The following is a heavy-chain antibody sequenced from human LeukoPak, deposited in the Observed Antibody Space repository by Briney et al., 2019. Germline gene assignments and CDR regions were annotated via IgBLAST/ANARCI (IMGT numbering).Heavy chain of an antibody. CDR2: ISYDGSNK. V-gene: IGHV3-30*04. CDR1: GFTFSSYA. CDR3: ARGPSDFDY. Sequence: GGSLRLSCAASGFTFSSYAMHWVRQAPGKGLEWVAVISYDGSNKYYADSVKGRFTISRDNSKNTLYLQMNSLRAEDTAVYYCARGPSDFDYWGQGTLVTVSS. J-gene: IGHJ4*02.